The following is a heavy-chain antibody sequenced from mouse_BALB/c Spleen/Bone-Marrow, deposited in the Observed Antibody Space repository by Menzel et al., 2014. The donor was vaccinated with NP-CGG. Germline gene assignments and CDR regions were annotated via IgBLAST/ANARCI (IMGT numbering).Heavy chain of an antibody. V-gene: IGHV14-3*02. CDR1: GFNIKDTY. CDR3: ALYYGEVMDY. D-gene: IGHD1-1*01. CDR2: IDPANANT. Sequence: VQLQQSGAELVKPGASVKLSCTASGFNIKDTYMHWVKQRPEQGLEWIGRIDPANANTKYDPKFQGKATISADTSSNTAYLQLSSLTSEDPAVYYCALYYGEVMDYWGQGTSVTVSS. J-gene: IGHJ4*01.